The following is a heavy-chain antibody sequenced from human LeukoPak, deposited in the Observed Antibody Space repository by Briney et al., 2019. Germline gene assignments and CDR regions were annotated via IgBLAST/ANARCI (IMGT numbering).Heavy chain of an antibody. V-gene: IGHV1-58*01. Sequence: ASVTVSCKASGFTFTSSAVQWVRQARGQRLEWMGWIVVGSGNTNYAQKFQERVTITRDMSTSTAYMELSSLRSEDTAVYYCAAVGTTDYYYGMDVWGKGTTVTVSS. CDR2: IVVGSGNT. CDR3: AAVGTTDYYYGMDV. CDR1: GFTFTSSA. D-gene: IGHD4-17*01. J-gene: IGHJ6*04.